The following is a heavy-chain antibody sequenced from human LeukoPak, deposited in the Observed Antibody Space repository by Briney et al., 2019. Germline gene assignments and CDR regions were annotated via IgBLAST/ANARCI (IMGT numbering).Heavy chain of an antibody. CDR2: IYYSGST. CDR1: GGSISSSSYY. Sequence: SSETLSLTCTVSGGSISSSSYYWGWIRQPPGKGLEWIGSIYYSGSTYYNPSLKSRVTISVDTSKNQFSLKLSSVTAADTAVYYCARGPIAARDLQHWGQGTLVTVSS. J-gene: IGHJ1*01. V-gene: IGHV4-39*07. D-gene: IGHD6-6*01. CDR3: ARGPIAARDLQH.